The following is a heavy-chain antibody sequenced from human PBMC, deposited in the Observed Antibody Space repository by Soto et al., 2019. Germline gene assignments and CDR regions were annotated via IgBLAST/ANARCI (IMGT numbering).Heavy chain of an antibody. V-gene: IGHV4-30-2*06. Sequence: QLQLQESGSRLVKPSQTLSLTCAVSGGSISRAGYSWSWIRLSPGKGLEWIGYIYNSGSTFYNPSIKSRLTISVDRSQNQLSLQLNSVTAADTAVYYCARSRVVTTYFDYWGQGNLVTVSS. D-gene: IGHD2-21*02. CDR3: ARSRVVTTYFDY. J-gene: IGHJ4*02. CDR2: IYNSGST. CDR1: GGSISRAGYS.